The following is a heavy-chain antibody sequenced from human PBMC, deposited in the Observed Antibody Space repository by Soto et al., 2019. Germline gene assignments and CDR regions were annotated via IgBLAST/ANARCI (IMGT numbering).Heavy chain of an antibody. CDR2: INTIGTTT. V-gene: IGHV3-11*01. J-gene: IGHJ5*02. CDR3: AAAGVWELRLSFRFDP. CDR1: GFSFSDSY. Sequence: GGSLRLSCAASGFSFSDSYMGWFRQAPGKGLEWVSYINTIGTTTYYADSVKGRFTISRDNAKNSLYLEVSSLRSEDTAVYYCAAAGVWELRLSFRFDPWGQGTLVTVSS. D-gene: IGHD1-26*01.